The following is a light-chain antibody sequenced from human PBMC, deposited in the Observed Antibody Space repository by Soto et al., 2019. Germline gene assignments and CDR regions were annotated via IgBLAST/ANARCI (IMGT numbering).Light chain of an antibody. CDR1: RSNIGSKT. CDR3: ATWDDSLNGL. Sequence: QAVVTQPPSASGTPGQRVTISCSGSRSNIGSKTVIWYQQLPGTAPKLLIYSNNQRPSGVPDRFSGSKSGTSASLSISGLQSEDEADYYCATWDDSLNGLFGTGTKLTVL. V-gene: IGLV1-44*01. J-gene: IGLJ1*01. CDR2: SNN.